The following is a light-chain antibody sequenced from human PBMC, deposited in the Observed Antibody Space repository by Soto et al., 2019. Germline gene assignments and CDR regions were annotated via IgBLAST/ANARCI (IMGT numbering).Light chain of an antibody. CDR1: QSISSW. CDR2: KAS. J-gene: IGKJ4*01. V-gene: IGKV1-5*03. Sequence: DIQMTQSPSTLSASVGDRVTITCRASQSISSWLAWYQQKPGTAPKLLIYKASSLQSGVPSRFSGSGSGTEFTLTISSLQPDDFAPYSRQQYSNYSSLTFGGGNKVEIK. CDR3: QQYSNYSSLT.